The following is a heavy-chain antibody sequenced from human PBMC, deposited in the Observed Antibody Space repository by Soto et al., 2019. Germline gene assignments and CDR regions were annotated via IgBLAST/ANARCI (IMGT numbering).Heavy chain of an antibody. D-gene: IGHD4-17*01. CDR3: ARDQNDYGTFDP. J-gene: IGHJ5*02. V-gene: IGHV4-59*01. CDR1: GCSIISGY. CDR2: IYYSGRT. Sequence: SESLSLTYPVSGCSIISGYWSWIRQPPGKGLEWVGYIYYSGRTNFNPSLKSRVAISVDTSKNQFSLKLSSVTAADTAVYYCARDQNDYGTFDPWGQGTLVTVSS.